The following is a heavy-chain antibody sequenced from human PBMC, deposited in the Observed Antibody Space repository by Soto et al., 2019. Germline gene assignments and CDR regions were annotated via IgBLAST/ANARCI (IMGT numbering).Heavy chain of an antibody. J-gene: IGHJ4*02. CDR2: IYYSGST. D-gene: IGHD3-10*01. CDR1: GGSISSSSYY. Sequence: PSETLSLTCTVSGGSISSSSYYWGWIRQPPGKGLEWIGSIYYSGSTYYNPSLKSRVTISVDTSKNQFSLKLSSVTAADTAVYYCARLITMVRGDEKYYFDYWGQGTLVTVSS. CDR3: ARLITMVRGDEKYYFDY. V-gene: IGHV4-39*01.